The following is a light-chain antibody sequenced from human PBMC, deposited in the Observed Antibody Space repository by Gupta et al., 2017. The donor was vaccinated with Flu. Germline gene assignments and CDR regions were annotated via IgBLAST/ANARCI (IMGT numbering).Light chain of an antibody. V-gene: IGKV3-11*01. Sequence: EIVLTQSPATLSLSPGEGATLSCRASQSVSSYLAWYQQKPGQAPRLLIYDASNRATGVPARFSGSGSGTDFTLTISSLEPEDFALYYCHQRCNWPYTFGQGTKLEIK. CDR2: DAS. CDR1: QSVSSY. J-gene: IGKJ2*01. CDR3: HQRCNWPYT.